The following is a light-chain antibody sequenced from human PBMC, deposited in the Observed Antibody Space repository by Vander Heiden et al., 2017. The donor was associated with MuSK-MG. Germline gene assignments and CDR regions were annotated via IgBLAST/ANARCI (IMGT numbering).Light chain of an antibody. J-gene: IGKJ1*01. V-gene: IGKV1-39*01. Sequence: DIHMTQSPSSLSAPVGDRVTITCRASETISIFLNWYQQKPGKAPTLLIHTASTLHKGVPSRFSGSGSGTDFTLTISRLQPEDFATYYCHQSYNTPRTFGQGTRVDTK. CDR2: TAS. CDR3: HQSYNTPRT. CDR1: ETISIF.